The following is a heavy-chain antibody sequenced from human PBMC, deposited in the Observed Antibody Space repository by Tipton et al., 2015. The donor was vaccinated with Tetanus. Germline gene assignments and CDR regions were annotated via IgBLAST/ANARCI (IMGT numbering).Heavy chain of an antibody. Sequence: TLSLTCSVSGGSLRSGDHYWSWIRQSPGQGLEWIGLIYYSGGTSYNPSLKSRVTISVDTSKNQLSLKLTSVTAADTAVYYCASMTPVDWYFDLWGRGTLVIVSS. V-gene: IGHV4-61*08. CDR2: IYYSGGT. CDR1: GGSLRSGDHY. D-gene: IGHD4-23*01. J-gene: IGHJ2*01. CDR3: ASMTPVDWYFDL.